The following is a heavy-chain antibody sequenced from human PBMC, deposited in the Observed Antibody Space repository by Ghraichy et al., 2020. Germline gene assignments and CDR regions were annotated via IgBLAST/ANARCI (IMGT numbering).Heavy chain of an antibody. V-gene: IGHV4-34*01. J-gene: IGHJ4*02. CDR1: GGSFSGYY. CDR3: ARGGSWFGELLQREVYFDY. D-gene: IGHD3-10*01. CDR2: INHSGST. Sequence: SQTLSLTFAVYGGSFSGYYWSWIRQPPGKGLEWIGEINHSGSTNYNPSLKSRVTISVDTSKNQFSLKLSSVTAADTAVYYCARGGSWFGELLQREVYFDYWGQGTLVTVSS.